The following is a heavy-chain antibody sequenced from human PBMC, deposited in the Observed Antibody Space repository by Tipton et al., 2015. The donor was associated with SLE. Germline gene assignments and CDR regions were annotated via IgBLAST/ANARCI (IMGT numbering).Heavy chain of an antibody. V-gene: IGHV4-39*07. D-gene: IGHD2-8*02. Sequence: TLSLTCTVSGGSISSSSYYWGWIRQPPGKGLEWIGSIFHSGDVYYNPSVKSRVTISIETSKNQFSLQLTSMTAADTAVYYCVRDGFCRSGVCYRNWFDPWGPGSLVTVSS. CDR1: GGSISSSSYY. J-gene: IGHJ5*02. CDR3: VRDGFCRSGVCYRNWFDP. CDR2: IFHSGDV.